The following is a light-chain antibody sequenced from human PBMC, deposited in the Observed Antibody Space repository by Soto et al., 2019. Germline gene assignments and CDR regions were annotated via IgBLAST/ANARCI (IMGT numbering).Light chain of an antibody. CDR2: GAS. Sequence: IVLTQSPGPLSLSPGERATLSCRASQSVSNNYLAWCQQQPGQAPRLLIYGASNRATGIPDRFSGSGSGTDSTLTISRLEPEDFAVYYCQQYGSSGTFGQGTKVDIK. V-gene: IGKV3-20*01. J-gene: IGKJ1*01. CDR1: QSVSNNY. CDR3: QQYGSSGT.